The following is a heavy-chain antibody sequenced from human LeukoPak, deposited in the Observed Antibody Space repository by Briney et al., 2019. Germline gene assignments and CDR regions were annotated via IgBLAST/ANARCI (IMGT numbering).Heavy chain of an antibody. D-gene: IGHD2-2*02. CDR3: ARHRGYCSSTSCYTYWHFDL. Sequence: GESLNISCKGSGYSFTSYWISWVRQMPGKGLVWMGRIDPSDSYTNYSPSFQGHVTISADKSISTAYLQWSSLKASDTAMYYCARHRGYCSSTSCYTYWHFDLWGRGTLVTVSS. CDR2: IDPSDSYT. J-gene: IGHJ2*01. CDR1: GYSFTSYW. V-gene: IGHV5-10-1*01.